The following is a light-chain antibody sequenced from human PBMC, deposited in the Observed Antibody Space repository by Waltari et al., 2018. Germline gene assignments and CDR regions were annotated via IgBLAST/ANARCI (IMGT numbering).Light chain of an antibody. CDR3: HQYNDGPPFN. Sequence: EIVMTQSPATLSVSPGERAIISCRASKSVTTNLAWYQQNPGQPPRRLIYGASTRATDIQARFSGSGSGTEFTLTITSLQSEDFAVYYCHQYNDGPPFNFGQGTKLEIK. CDR2: GAS. J-gene: IGKJ2*01. CDR1: KSVTTN. V-gene: IGKV3-15*01.